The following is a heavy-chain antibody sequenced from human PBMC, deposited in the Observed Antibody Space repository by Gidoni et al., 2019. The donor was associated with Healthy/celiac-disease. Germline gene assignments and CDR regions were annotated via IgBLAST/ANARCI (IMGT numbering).Heavy chain of an antibody. CDR1: GGSISSGGYY. V-gene: IGHV4-31*03. CDR2: IDYSGST. D-gene: IGHD3-10*01. J-gene: IGHJ4*02. CDR3: ARGPLRPGGLLWFGESNDADDY. Sequence: QVQLQESRPGLVKPSQTLSLTCTVSGGSISSGGYYWSWLRQHPGKGLEWIGYIDYSGSTSYNPSLKSRVTISVDTSKNQFSLKLSSVTAADTAVYYCARGPLRPGGLLWFGESNDADDYWGQGTLVTVSS.